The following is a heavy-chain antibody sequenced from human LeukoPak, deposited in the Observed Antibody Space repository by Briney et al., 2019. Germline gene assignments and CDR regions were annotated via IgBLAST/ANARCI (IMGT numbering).Heavy chain of an antibody. CDR1: GGSISSYY. CDR3: ARGRGYCSSTSCANFDY. Sequence: SETLSLTCTVSGGSISSYYWSWIRQPPGKGLEWIGYIYSSGSTNYNPSLKSRVTISGDTSKNQFSVKLSSVTAADMAVYYCARGRGYCSSTSCANFDYWGQGTLVTVSS. D-gene: IGHD2-2*01. J-gene: IGHJ4*02. V-gene: IGHV4-59*01. CDR2: IYSSGST.